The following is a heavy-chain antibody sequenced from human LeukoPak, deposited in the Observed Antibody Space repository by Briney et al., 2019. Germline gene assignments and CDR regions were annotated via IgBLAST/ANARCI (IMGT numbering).Heavy chain of an antibody. CDR2: IYYSGST. Sequence: SETLSLTCTVSGGSVSSGSYYWSWIRQPPGKGLEWIGYIYYSGSTYYNPSLKSRVTISVDTSKNQFSLKLSSVTAADTAVYYCARVGPATGFDYWGQGTLVTVSS. D-gene: IGHD1-1*01. V-gene: IGHV4-61*01. CDR1: GGSVSSGSYY. CDR3: ARVGPATGFDY. J-gene: IGHJ4*02.